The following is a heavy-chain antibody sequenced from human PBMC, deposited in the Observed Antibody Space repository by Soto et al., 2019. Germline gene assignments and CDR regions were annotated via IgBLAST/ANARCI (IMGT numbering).Heavy chain of an antibody. CDR2: IGTAGDT. CDR3: ATVATLRFFDY. CDR1: GFTFSSYA. Sequence: EVQLVESGGGLVQPGGSLRLSCAASGFTFSSYAMHWVRQATGKGLEWVSAIGTAGDTYYPGSVKGRFTISRENAKNSLYLPMNSLRAGDTAVYYCATVATLRFFDYWGQGTLVTVSS. V-gene: IGHV3-13*04. J-gene: IGHJ4*02. D-gene: IGHD5-12*01.